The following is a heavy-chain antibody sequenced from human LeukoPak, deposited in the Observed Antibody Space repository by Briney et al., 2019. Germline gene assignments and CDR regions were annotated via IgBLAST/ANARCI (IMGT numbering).Heavy chain of an antibody. J-gene: IGHJ4*02. Sequence: GSLRLSCAASGFTFSSYVMSWVRQAPGKGLEWVSGISARGDTTHYADSVKGRFSISRDNSKNSLYQQMNSLRAVDTAVYYCGRDSESRTEAGPRFDYWGQGTLVTVSS. D-gene: IGHD6-19*01. CDR3: GRDSESRTEAGPRFDY. V-gene: IGHV3-23*01. CDR1: GFTFSSYV. CDR2: ISARGDTT.